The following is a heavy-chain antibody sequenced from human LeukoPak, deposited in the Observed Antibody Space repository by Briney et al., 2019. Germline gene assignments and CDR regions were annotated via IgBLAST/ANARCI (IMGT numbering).Heavy chain of an antibody. CDR1: GYTFTGYY. CDR3: ARQSNTPAGDFDY. CDR2: INPNSGGT. Sequence: ASVKVSCKASGYTFTGYYMHWARQAPGQGLEWMGWINPNSGGTSYAQKFQGRVTMTRDSRVTMTRDTSISAAYMELSRLRSDDTAVYYCARQSNTPAGDFDYWGQGTLVTVSS. D-gene: IGHD6-13*01. V-gene: IGHV1-2*02. J-gene: IGHJ4*02.